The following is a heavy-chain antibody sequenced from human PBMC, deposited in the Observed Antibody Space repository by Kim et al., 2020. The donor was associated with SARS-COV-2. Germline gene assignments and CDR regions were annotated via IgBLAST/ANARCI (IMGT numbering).Heavy chain of an antibody. CDR2: ITIYNGDV. J-gene: IGHJ5*01. D-gene: IGHD1-26*01. CDR1: EYIFTYRF. V-gene: IGHV1-45*02. CDR3: VRSSLDGSGTYNFDS. Sequence: SVKVSCTASEYIFTYRFLHWVRQAPGQGFEWMGWITIYNGDVDYAQKFRDRITISREMSLSTVYLELSSLRSEDTATYYCVRSSLDGSGTYNFDSWGQGTLITVSS.